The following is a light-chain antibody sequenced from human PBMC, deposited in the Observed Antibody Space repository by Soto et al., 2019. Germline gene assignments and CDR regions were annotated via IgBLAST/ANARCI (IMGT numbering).Light chain of an antibody. V-gene: IGKV3-11*01. CDR3: QQRNNWQS. J-gene: IGKJ2*03. CDR2: DAY. Sequence: EIVLTQSPATLSLSPGEGATLSCRASQSVNSYLAWYQQKPGQAPRLLIYDAYKMATGIPARFSGSGSGTDFTLTISSVEPEDFAVYYCQQRNNWQSFGQGTMREI. CDR1: QSVNSY.